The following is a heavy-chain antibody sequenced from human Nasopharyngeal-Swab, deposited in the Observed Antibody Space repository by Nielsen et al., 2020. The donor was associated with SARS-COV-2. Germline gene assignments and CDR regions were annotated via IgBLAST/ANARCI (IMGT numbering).Heavy chain of an antibody. D-gene: IGHD7-27*01. Sequence: GASLQISCAASGVSFGAYGMDWVRQARGKGLEWVSSISSSSSYIYYADSVKGRFTISRDNAKNSLYLQMNSLRAEDTAVFYCTRDLGRWQLFDPWGQGTLVTVSS. J-gene: IGHJ5*02. CDR1: GVSFGAYG. CDR3: TRDLGRWQLFDP. CDR2: ISSSSSYI. V-gene: IGHV3-21*01.